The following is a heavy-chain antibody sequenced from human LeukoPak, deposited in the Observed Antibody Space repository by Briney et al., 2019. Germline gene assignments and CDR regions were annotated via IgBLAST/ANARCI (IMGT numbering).Heavy chain of an antibody. CDR2: IYSDGNT. V-gene: IGHV3-53*01. CDR3: ARHDGGYGPFDY. J-gene: IGHJ4*02. Sequence: GGSLRLSCAVSGFSVSSNYRNWVRQAPGKGLEWVSLIYSDGNTYYADSVKGRFTISRDNSKNTLYLQMNSLRAEDTAVYYCARHDGGYGPFDYWGQGTLVTVSS. CDR1: GFSVSSNY. D-gene: IGHD5-12*01.